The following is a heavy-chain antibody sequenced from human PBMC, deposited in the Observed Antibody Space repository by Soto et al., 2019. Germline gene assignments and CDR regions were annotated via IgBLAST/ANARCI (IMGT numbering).Heavy chain of an antibody. CDR1: GGSISSGGYY. Sequence: SETLSLTCTVSGGSISSGGYYWSWIRQQPGKGLEWIGYIYYSGSTYYNPSLKSRVTISVDTSKNQFSLKLSSVTAADTAVYYCARATKMVYVDYWGQGTLVTVS. J-gene: IGHJ4*02. V-gene: IGHV4-31*03. D-gene: IGHD2-8*01. CDR2: IYYSGST. CDR3: ARATKMVYVDY.